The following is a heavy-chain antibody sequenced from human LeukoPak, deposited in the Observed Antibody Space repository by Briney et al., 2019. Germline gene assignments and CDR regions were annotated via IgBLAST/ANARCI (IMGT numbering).Heavy chain of an antibody. D-gene: IGHD3-10*01. CDR1: GYTFTGYY. CDR2: INPNSGGT. CDR3: ARDLDGSGSYSDAFDI. Sequence: ASVKVSCKASGYTFTGYYMHRVRQAPGQGLEWMGWINPNSGGTTYAQKFRGRVTMTRDTSISTAYMELSRLRSDDTAVYYCARDLDGSGSYSDAFDIWGQGTMVTVSS. V-gene: IGHV1-2*02. J-gene: IGHJ3*02.